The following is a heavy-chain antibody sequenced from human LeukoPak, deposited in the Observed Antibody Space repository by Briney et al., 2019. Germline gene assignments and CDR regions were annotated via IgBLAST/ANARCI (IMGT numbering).Heavy chain of an antibody. J-gene: IGHJ4*02. D-gene: IGHD6-13*01. CDR1: GYTFTRYD. CDR3: ARGRVRQQPPVSFGY. CDR2: MNPNSGNT. V-gene: IGHV1-8*01. Sequence: GASVKVSCKASGYTFTRYDINWVRQATGQGLEWMGWMNPNSGNTGYAQKFQGRVTMTRNTSISTAYMELSSLRSEDTAVYYCARGRVRQQPPVSFGYWGQGTLVTVSS.